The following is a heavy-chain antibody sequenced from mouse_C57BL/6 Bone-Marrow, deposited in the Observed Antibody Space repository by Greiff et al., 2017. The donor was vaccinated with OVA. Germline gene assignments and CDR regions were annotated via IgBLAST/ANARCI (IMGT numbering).Heavy chain of an antibody. CDR2: IYPGSGST. D-gene: IGHD2-4*01. V-gene: IGHV1-55*01. J-gene: IGHJ3*01. CDR1: GYTFTSYW. Sequence: VQLQQPGAELVKPGASVKMSCKASGYTFTSYWITWVKQRPGQGLEWIGDIYPGSGSTNYNEKFKSKATLTVDTSSSTAYMQLSSLTSEDSAVYYCARYDYDGSWFAYWGQGTLGTGSA. CDR3: ARYDYDGSWFAY.